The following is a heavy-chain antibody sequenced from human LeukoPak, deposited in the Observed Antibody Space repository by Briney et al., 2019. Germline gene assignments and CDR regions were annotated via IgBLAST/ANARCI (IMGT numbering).Heavy chain of an antibody. CDR2: ISAYNGNT. Sequence: ASVKVSCKASGYTFTSYGISWVRQAPGQGLEWMGWISAYNGNTNYAQKLQGRVTMTTDTSTSTAYMEPRSLRSDDTAVYYCAREGGSYYSGWFDPWGQGTLVTVSS. CDR1: GYTFTSYG. CDR3: AREGGSYYSGWFDP. D-gene: IGHD1-26*01. J-gene: IGHJ5*02. V-gene: IGHV1-18*01.